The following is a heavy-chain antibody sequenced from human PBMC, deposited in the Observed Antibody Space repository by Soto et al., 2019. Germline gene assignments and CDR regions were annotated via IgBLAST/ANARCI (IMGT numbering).Heavy chain of an antibody. J-gene: IGHJ6*02. Sequence: PGGSLRLSCAASGFTFSSYSMNWVRQAPGKGLEWVSSISSSSSYIYYADSVKGRFTISRDNAKNSLYLQMNSLRAEDTAVYYCAREPQWLVAHGMDVWGQGTTVTVSS. CDR3: AREPQWLVAHGMDV. CDR1: GFTFSSYS. V-gene: IGHV3-21*01. CDR2: ISSSSSYI. D-gene: IGHD6-19*01.